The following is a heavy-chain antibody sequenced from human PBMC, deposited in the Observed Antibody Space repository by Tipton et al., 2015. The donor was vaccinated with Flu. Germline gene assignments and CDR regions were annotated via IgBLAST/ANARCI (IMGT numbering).Heavy chain of an antibody. CDR1: GFTFSSYG. J-gene: IGHJ4*02. D-gene: IGHD3-22*01. V-gene: IGHV3-33*01. CDR3: ARVYSSYYFDY. Sequence: SLRLSCAASGFTFSSYGMHWVRQAPGKGLEWVAVIWYDGSEKYYADSVKGRFSISRDKSKNTVHLQMNSLRAEDTAVYYCARVYSSYYFDYWGQGTLVTVSS. CDR2: IWYDGSEK.